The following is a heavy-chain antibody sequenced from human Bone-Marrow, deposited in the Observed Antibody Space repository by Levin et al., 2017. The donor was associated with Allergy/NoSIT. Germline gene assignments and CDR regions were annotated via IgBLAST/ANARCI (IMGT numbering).Heavy chain of an antibody. V-gene: IGHV6-1*01. CDR1: GANVSSDRAA. Sequence: SETLSLTCDLSGANVSSDRAAWNWIRQSPSRGLEWLGRTYYRSQWYNDYAESVKSRISINPDRSKYQFSLQLNSVTPEDTAVYYCARGVADSGYEDYYYYGMNVWGQGATVTVSS. CDR3: ARGVADSGYEDYYYYGMNV. D-gene: IGHD5-12*01. CDR2: TYYRSQWYN. J-gene: IGHJ6*01.